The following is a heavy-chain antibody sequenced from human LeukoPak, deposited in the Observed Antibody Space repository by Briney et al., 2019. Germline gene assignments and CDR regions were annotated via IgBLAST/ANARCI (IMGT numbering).Heavy chain of an antibody. V-gene: IGHV3-72*01. Sequence: GGSLRLSCAASGFIFSDHYMDWVSQAPGKGLEWVGRTRNEANIYTTKYAASVKGRFTISRDDSKNSLYLQMNSLKTEDTAVYYCASPVGATTVRAFDIWGQGTMVTVSS. J-gene: IGHJ3*02. CDR3: ASPVGATTVRAFDI. CDR1: GFIFSDHY. CDR2: TRNEANIYTT. D-gene: IGHD1-26*01.